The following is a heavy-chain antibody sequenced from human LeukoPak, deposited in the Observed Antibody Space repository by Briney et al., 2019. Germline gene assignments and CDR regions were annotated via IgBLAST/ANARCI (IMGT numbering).Heavy chain of an antibody. V-gene: IGHV1-69*13. CDR3: ASPATGYSSSWYQGSFDY. Sequence: ASVKVSCKASVGTFSSYAISWVRQAPGQGLEWMGGIIPIFGTANYAQKFQGRVTITADESTSTAYMELSSLRSEDTAVYYCASPATGYSSSWYQGSFDYWGQGTLVTVSS. CDR2: IIPIFGTA. CDR1: VGTFSSYA. D-gene: IGHD6-13*01. J-gene: IGHJ4*02.